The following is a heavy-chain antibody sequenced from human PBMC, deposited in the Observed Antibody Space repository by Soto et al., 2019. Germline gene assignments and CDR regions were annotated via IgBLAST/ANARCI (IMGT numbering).Heavy chain of an antibody. D-gene: IGHD1-26*01. Sequence: ASVKVSCKASGYTFTDYYVHWVRQAPGQGLEWMGWINPNSGGTKTAQKFQGRVTMTRDTSISTAYMELSRLRSDDTAVYYCAREGSDPPGGSYWESLPGHYYYGMDVWGQGTTVTVSS. J-gene: IGHJ6*02. CDR2: INPNSGGT. CDR1: GYTFTDYY. CDR3: AREGSDPPGGSYWESLPGHYYYGMDV. V-gene: IGHV1-2*02.